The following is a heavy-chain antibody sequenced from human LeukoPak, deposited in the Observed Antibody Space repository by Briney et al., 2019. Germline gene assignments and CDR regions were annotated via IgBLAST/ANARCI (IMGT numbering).Heavy chain of an antibody. CDR3: TRTVLDCKNGVCYDY. J-gene: IGHJ4*02. V-gene: IGHV1-18*01. Sequence: GASVKVSCKTSGYTFTNYGISWVRQAPGQGLEWMGWIGPYNGNTIYAQKLQGRVTVTTDTSTSTAYMELRSLRSDDTAVYYCTRTVLDCKNGVCYDYWGQGTLVTVSS. CDR2: IGPYNGNT. D-gene: IGHD2-8*01. CDR1: GYTFTNYG.